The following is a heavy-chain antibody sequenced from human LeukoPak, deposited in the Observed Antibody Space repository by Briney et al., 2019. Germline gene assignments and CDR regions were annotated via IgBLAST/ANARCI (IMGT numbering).Heavy chain of an antibody. J-gene: IGHJ4*02. D-gene: IGHD2-15*01. Sequence: GGSLRLSCAASGFTFSSYAMHWVRQAPGKGLXXXXXISFDGSNKHYADSVKGRFTISRDNSKNTLYLQMNSLRAEDTAVYYCARGGYCSGGSCFWSVSSFDYWGQGTLVTVSS. CDR1: GFTFSSYA. CDR3: ARGGYCSGGSCFWSVSSFDY. CDR2: ISFDGSNK. V-gene: IGHV3-30*01.